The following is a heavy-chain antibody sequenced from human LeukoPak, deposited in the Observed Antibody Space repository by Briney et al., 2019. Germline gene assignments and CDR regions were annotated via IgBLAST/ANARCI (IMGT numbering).Heavy chain of an antibody. CDR2: IYYSGST. Sequence: SETLSLTCTVSGGSISSYYWSWIRQPPGKGLEWIAYIYYSGSTNCNPSLMSRVTISVDASKNQFSLKLRSVTAADTAVYYCARDLWELQSAFDLWGQGTMVTVSS. V-gene: IGHV4-59*01. CDR3: ARDLWELQSAFDL. D-gene: IGHD1-26*01. CDR1: GGSISSYY. J-gene: IGHJ3*01.